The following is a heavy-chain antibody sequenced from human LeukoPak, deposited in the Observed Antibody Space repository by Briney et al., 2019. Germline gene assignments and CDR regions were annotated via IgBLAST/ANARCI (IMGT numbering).Heavy chain of an antibody. J-gene: IGHJ4*02. CDR3: ARTYYYDSSGYYSLDY. D-gene: IGHD3-22*01. V-gene: IGHV4-61*02. CDR2: IYTSGST. Sequence: SETLSLTCTVSGGSISSGSYYWSWIRQPAGKGLEWIGRIYTSGSTSYNPSLKSRVTISVDTSKNQFSLKLSSVTAADTAVYYCARTYYYDSSGYYSLDYWGQGTLVTVSS. CDR1: GGSISSGSYY.